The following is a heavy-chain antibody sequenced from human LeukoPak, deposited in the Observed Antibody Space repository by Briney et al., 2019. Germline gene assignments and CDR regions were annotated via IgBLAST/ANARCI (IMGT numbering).Heavy chain of an antibody. CDR3: ARGGGYYDFWSGYVDAFDI. J-gene: IGHJ3*02. D-gene: IGHD3-3*01. Sequence: SETLSLTCTVSGGSISSYYWSWIRQPPGKGLEWIGYIYYSGSTNYNPSLKSRVTISVDTSKNQFSLKLSSVTAEDTAVYYCARGGGYYDFWSGYVDAFDIWGQGTMVTVSS. CDR1: GGSISSYY. V-gene: IGHV4-59*01. CDR2: IYYSGST.